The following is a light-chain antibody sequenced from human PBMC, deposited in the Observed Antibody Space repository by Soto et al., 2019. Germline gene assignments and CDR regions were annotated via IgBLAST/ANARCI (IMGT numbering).Light chain of an antibody. Sequence: QSALTQPPSASGSPGQSVTISCTGTSSDVGAYYYVSWYQQHAGKAPKLVIYEVTKRPSGVPDRFSGSKSANTASLTVSGLQAEEADDYYCSSFASRNTWVFGGGTKLTVL. V-gene: IGLV2-8*01. CDR3: SSFASRNTWV. J-gene: IGLJ3*02. CDR2: EVT. CDR1: SSDVGAYYY.